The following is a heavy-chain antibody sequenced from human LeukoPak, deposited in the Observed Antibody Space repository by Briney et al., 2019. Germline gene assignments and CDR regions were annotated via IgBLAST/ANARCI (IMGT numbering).Heavy chain of an antibody. Sequence: GASVKVSCKASGYTFTSYGISWVRQAPGQGLEWMGWISAYNGNTNYAQKLQGRVTMTTDTSTSTAYMELRSLRSDDTAVYYCARGAYCGGDCYSPNFDYWGQGTLVTVSS. CDR2: ISAYNGNT. D-gene: IGHD2-21*02. CDR1: GYTFTSYG. V-gene: IGHV1-18*01. CDR3: ARGAYCGGDCYSPNFDY. J-gene: IGHJ4*02.